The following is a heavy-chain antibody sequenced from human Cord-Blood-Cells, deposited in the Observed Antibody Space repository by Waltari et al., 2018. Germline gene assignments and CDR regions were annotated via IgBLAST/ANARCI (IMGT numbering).Heavy chain of an antibody. CDR1: GYSISSGYY. J-gene: IGHJ5*02. V-gene: IGHV4-38-2*02. CDR2: IYHSGST. CDR3: ARGYNWNNWFDP. D-gene: IGHD1-20*01. Sequence: QVQLQESGPGLVKPSETLSLTCTVSGYSISSGYYWGWIRQPPGKGLEWIGSIYHSGSTYYNPSRKSRVTISVDTSKNQFSLKLSSVTAADTAVYYCARGYNWNNWFDPWGQGTLVTVSS.